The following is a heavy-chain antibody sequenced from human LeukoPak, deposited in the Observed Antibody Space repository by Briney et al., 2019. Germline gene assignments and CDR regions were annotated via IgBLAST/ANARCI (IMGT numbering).Heavy chain of an antibody. J-gene: IGHJ4*02. CDR3: AKDLSITMIVVVITYFDY. CDR2: IKQDGSEK. D-gene: IGHD3-22*01. CDR1: GFTFSSYW. Sequence: GGSLRLFCAASGFTFSSYWMSWVRQAPGKGLEWVANIKQDGSEKYYVDSVKGRFTISRDNAKNSLYLQMNSLRAEDTAVYYCAKDLSITMIVVVITYFDYWGQGTLVTVSS. V-gene: IGHV3-7*01.